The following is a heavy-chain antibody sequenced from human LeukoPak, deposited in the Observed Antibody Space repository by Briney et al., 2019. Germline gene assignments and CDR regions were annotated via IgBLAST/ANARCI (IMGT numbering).Heavy chain of an antibody. Sequence: GGSLRLSCAASGFTVSSNYMSWVRQAPGKGLEWVSSISSSSSYIYYADSVKGRFTISRDNAKNSLYLQMNSLRAEDTAVYYCATGASMVRGVISAYWGQGTLVTVSS. J-gene: IGHJ4*02. CDR2: ISSSSSYI. V-gene: IGHV3-21*01. D-gene: IGHD3-10*01. CDR1: GFTVSSNY. CDR3: ATGASMVRGVISAY.